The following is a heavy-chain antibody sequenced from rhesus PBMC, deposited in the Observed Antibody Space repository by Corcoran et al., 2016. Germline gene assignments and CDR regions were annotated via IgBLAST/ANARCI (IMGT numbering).Heavy chain of an antibody. CDR3: ARRAIAAADFDY. Sequence: QVQLQESGPAVVKPSETLSLTCAVSGGSISSSNWWSWIRQSPGKGLEWIGGIYGSGGSTEDNPSLKSRVTISIDTSKNQFSLKLSSVTAADTAVYYCARRAIAAADFDYWGQGVLVTVSS. D-gene: IGHD6-25*01. CDR1: GGSISSSNW. CDR2: IYGSGGST. J-gene: IGHJ4*01. V-gene: IGHV4-93*02.